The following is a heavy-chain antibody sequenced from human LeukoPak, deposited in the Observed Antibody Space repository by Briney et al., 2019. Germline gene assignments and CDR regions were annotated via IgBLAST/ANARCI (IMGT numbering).Heavy chain of an antibody. CDR3: ARGVYYGGAPYHELDY. CDR2: INHSGST. Sequence: SETLSLTCAVYGGSFSGYHWSWIRQPPGKGLEWIGEINHSGSTNYNPSLKSRVTISVDTSKNQFSLKLSSVTAADTAVYYCARGVYYGGAPYHELDYWGQGTLVTVSS. J-gene: IGHJ4*02. CDR1: GGSFSGYH. D-gene: IGHD3-16*01. V-gene: IGHV4-34*01.